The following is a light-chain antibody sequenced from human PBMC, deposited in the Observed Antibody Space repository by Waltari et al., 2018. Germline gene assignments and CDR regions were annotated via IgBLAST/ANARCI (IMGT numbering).Light chain of an antibody. CDR3: NSYTSSRTWV. CDR2: DVS. J-gene: IGLJ3*02. V-gene: IGLV2-14*03. Sequence: QSALTQPASVSGSPGQSITISCTGTSSDVGGSKYVYWHQQHPGKAPKLIIYDVSTRPSGTSNRFSGSKSGNTASLTISGLQAEDEADYYCNSYTSSRTWVFGGGTKLTVL. CDR1: SSDVGGSKY.